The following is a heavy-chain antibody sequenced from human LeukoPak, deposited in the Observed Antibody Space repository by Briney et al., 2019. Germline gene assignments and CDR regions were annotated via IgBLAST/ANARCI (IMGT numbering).Heavy chain of an antibody. CDR2: INHSGST. CDR3: ARGCLGLRYFDWLLKTPNWFDP. J-gene: IGHJ5*02. Sequence: PSETLSLTCAVYGGSFSGYYWSWIRQPPGKGLEWIGEINHSGSTNYNPSLKSRVTISVDTSKNQFSLKLSSVTAADTAAYYCARGCLGLRYFDWLLKTPNWFDPWGQGTLVTVSS. D-gene: IGHD3-9*01. CDR1: GGSFSGYY. V-gene: IGHV4-34*01.